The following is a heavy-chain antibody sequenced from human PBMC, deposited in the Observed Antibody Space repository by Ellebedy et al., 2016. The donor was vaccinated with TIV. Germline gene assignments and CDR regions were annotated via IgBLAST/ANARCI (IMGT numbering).Heavy chain of an antibody. CDR1: GFTLNSHY. J-gene: IGHJ3*02. D-gene: IGHD3-16*01. V-gene: IGHV3-66*01. Sequence: GESLKIPCVVSGFTLNSHYMSWVRPAPGKGLEWVSLISVGGGTYYADSVKGRFTVSSDNSRNTLFLQMNGLRAEDTAVYYCAGETVNDVELDLWGLFDIWGQGTTVTVSS. CDR2: ISVGGGT. CDR3: AGETVNDVELDLWGLFDI.